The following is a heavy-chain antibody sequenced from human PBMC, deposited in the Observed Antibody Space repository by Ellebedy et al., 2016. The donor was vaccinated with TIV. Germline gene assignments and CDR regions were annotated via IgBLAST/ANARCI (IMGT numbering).Heavy chain of an antibody. CDR3: AKDEATYGDYSYYYYGVDV. Sequence: GGSLRLSXAASLLSFENYWMHWVRQAPGRGLVWVSRINSDGTSARYADSVKGRFTISRDNSKNTLYLQMTGLRGEDTAVYYCAKDEATYGDYSYYYYGVDVWGPGTQVTVSS. CDR2: INSDGTSA. D-gene: IGHD2-21*02. J-gene: IGHJ6*02. V-gene: IGHV3-74*01. CDR1: LLSFENYW.